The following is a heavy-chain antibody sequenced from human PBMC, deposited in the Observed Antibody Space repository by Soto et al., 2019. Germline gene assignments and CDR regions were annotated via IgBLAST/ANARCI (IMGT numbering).Heavy chain of an antibody. J-gene: IGHJ6*02. CDR3: AREKETTIFGVVHYGMDV. V-gene: IGHV4-31*03. Sequence: SETLSLTCTVSGASISSGDYYWSWIRQHPGKGLEWIGYIYYSGSTYYNPSLKSRVTISVDTSKNQFSLKLSSVTAADTAVYYCAREKETTIFGVVHYGMDVWGQGTTVTVSS. CDR2: IYYSGST. CDR1: GASISSGDYY. D-gene: IGHD3-3*01.